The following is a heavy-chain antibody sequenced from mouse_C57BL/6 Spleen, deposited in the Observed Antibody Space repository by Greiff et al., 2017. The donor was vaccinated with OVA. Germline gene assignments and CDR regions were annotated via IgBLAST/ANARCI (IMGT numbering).Heavy chain of an antibody. CDR1: GYSFTGYY. J-gene: IGHJ2*01. CDR2: INPSTGGT. V-gene: IGHV1-42*01. D-gene: IGHD1-1*01. CDR3: ARWGITTVVEVFDY. Sequence: EVQLQQSGPELVKPGASVKISCKASGYSFTGYYMNWVKQSPEKSLEWIGEINPSTGGTTYNQKFKAKATLTVDKSSSTAYMQLKSLTSEDSAVYYCARWGITTVVEVFDYWGQGTTLTVSS.